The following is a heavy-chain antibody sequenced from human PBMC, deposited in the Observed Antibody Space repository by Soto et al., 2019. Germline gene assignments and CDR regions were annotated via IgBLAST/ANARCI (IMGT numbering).Heavy chain of an antibody. Sequence: QVQLQQWGAGLLKPSETLSLTCAVYVGSFSGYYWSWIRQPPGKGLEWIGEINHSGSTNYNPSLKSRVTISVDTSKNQFSLKLSSVTAADTAVYYCARGVFPFDYWGQGTLVTVSS. CDR1: VGSFSGYY. CDR2: INHSGST. J-gene: IGHJ4*02. CDR3: ARGVFPFDY. V-gene: IGHV4-34*01. D-gene: IGHD3-10*02.